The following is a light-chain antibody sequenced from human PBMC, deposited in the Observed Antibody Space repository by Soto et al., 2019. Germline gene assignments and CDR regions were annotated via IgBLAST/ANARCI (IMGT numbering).Light chain of an antibody. CDR1: QTVSSSY. CDR3: HQRQSWPRT. CDR2: GAS. Sequence: EIVLTQSPGTLSLSPGERATLSCRASQTVSSSYLAWYQQKPGQAPRLLIYGASSRATGIPDRFSGSGSGTDATLTINRLEPEDFALYYCHQRQSWPRTFGQGTKVDI. J-gene: IGKJ1*01. V-gene: IGKV3-20*01.